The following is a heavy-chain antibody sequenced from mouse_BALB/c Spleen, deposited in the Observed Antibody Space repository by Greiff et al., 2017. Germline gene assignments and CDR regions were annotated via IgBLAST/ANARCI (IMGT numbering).Heavy chain of an antibody. J-gene: IGHJ1*01. D-gene: IGHD1-1*01. CDR2: ISYSGST. V-gene: IGHV3-2*02. CDR1: GYSITSDYA. Sequence: EVMLVESGPGLVKPSQSLSLTCTVTGYSITSDYAWNWIRQFPGNKLEWMGYISYSGSTSYNPSLKSRISITRDTSKNQFFLQLNSVTTEDTATYYCARRGYGSSRYFDVWGAGTTVTVSS. CDR3: ARRGYGSSRYFDV.